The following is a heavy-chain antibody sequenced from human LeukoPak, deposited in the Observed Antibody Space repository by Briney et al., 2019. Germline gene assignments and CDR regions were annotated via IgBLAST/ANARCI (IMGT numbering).Heavy chain of an antibody. CDR2: ISSSGSTI. D-gene: IGHD6-19*01. V-gene: IGHV3-11*01. CDR3: AKQLQWLIHFDS. J-gene: IGHJ4*02. CDR1: GFTFSDYY. Sequence: GGSLRLSCAASGFTFSDYYMTWIRQAPGKGLEWVSYISSSGSTIYYTESVKGRFTISRDNSKNTLYLQMNSLRAEDTAVYYCAKQLQWLIHFDSWGQGTLVTVSS.